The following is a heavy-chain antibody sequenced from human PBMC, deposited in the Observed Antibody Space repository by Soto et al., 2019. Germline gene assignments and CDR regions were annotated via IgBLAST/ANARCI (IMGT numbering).Heavy chain of an antibody. CDR2: ISPDGNKA. CDR3: VRGPSHGAFDI. J-gene: IGHJ3*02. CDR1: GSTFSSYD. Sequence: QVQLVESGGDVVQPGRSLRLSCAASGSTFSSYDIHWVRQAPGKGLEWVAHISPDGNKAYYADSVKGRFIISRDNARNTVYLQVNSLRPEDTAVYNCVRGPSHGAFDIWGQGTLVTVSS. V-gene: IGHV3-30-3*01.